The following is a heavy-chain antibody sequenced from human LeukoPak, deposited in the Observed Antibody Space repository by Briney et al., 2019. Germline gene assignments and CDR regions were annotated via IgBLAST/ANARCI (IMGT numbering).Heavy chain of an antibody. J-gene: IGHJ4*02. V-gene: IGHV4-61*02. D-gene: IGHD6-13*01. CDR3: ARGASSSTHGY. CDR1: GGSINSDLYY. CDR2: FYNSGRT. Sequence: SETLSLTCTVSGGSINSDLYYWNWIRQPAGKGLEWIGRFYNSGRTNFNPSLKSRVTISADTSKNQFSLKLSSVTAADTAVYYCARGASSSTHGYWGQGTLVTVSS.